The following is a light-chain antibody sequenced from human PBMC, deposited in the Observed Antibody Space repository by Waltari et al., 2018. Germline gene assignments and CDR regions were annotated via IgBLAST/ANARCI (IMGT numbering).Light chain of an antibody. CDR3: TSYTSTNTVV. J-gene: IGLJ2*01. CDR2: DVT. V-gene: IGLV2-14*01. CDR1: SSDVGGYNF. Sequence: QSALAQPASVSGSPGQSITISCTGTSSDVGGYNFVPWYQQPPGKAPKLMIYDVTKWPSGVSNRFSGSKSGNTASLTISGLQAEDEADYYCTSYTSTNTVVFGGGTKVTVL.